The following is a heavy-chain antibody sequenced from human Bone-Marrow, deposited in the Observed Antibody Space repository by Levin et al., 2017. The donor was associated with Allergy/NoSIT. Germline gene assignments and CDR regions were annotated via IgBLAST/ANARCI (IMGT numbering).Heavy chain of an antibody. V-gene: IGHV1-69*06. Sequence: KISCKASRGTSSSYAIGWVRQAPGQGLEWMGGIIPMFDTRNYAQKFQDRVTFTADKSTSTAYMELSNLRSEDTGLYFCARAGGNFGPVAPRGPFASWGRGTLVTVSS. CDR1: RGTSSSYA. CDR2: IIPMFDTR. D-gene: IGHD3-3*02. CDR3: ARAGGNFGPVAPRGPFAS. J-gene: IGHJ4*02.